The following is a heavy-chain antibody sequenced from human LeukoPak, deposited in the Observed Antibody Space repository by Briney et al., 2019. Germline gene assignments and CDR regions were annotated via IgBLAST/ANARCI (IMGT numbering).Heavy chain of an antibody. CDR3: ARCRGGSCYHSDDY. D-gene: IGHD2-15*01. CDR2: IKTDGSGGSTT. Sequence: GGSLRLSCAASGFTFSSSWILWVRQAPGKGLVWVSRIKTDGSGGSTTSYADSVKGRFTLSRDNARNSLYLQMDSLRVEDTAVYYCARCRGGSCYHSDDYWGQGTLVTVSS. J-gene: IGHJ4*02. CDR1: GFTFSSSW. V-gene: IGHV3-74*01.